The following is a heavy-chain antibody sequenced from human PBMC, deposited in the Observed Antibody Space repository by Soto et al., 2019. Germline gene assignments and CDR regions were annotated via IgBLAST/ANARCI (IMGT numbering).Heavy chain of an antibody. V-gene: IGHV4-30-4*01. CDR3: ATESSGSSPLHFDF. Sequence: QVLLEESGPGLVKPSQTLSLTCTVSGGSVSSGYHYWSWIRQPPGKGLEWIGYVYYSGSTYYNPSLGSRLTISIDTSKNQFSLKLTPVTASDAAVYFCATESSGSSPLHFDFWGQGALVSVSS. D-gene: IGHD3-22*01. CDR2: VYYSGST. J-gene: IGHJ4*02. CDR1: GGSVSSGYHY.